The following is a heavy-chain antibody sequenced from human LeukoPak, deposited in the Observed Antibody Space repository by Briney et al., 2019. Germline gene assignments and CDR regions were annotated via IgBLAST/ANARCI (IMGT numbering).Heavy chain of an antibody. CDR2: INAGNGNT. CDR1: GYTFTSYA. J-gene: IGHJ6*04. V-gene: IGHV1-3*01. CDR3: ARDGTYYDILTGWAHYYYYYGMDV. Sequence: ASVKVSCKASGYTFTSYAMHWVRQAPGQRLEWMGWINAGNGNTKYSQKFQGRVTITRDTSASTAYKELSSLRSEDTAVYYCARDGTYYDILTGWAHYYYYYGMDVWGKGTTVTVSS. D-gene: IGHD3-9*01.